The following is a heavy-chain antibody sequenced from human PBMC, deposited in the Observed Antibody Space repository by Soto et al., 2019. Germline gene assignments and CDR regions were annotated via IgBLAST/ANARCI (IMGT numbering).Heavy chain of an antibody. D-gene: IGHD3-3*01. CDR2: ISSSSSYI. CDR3: ARLRTYYDFWSGPWDSYYYYGMDV. Sequence: LRLSCAASGLTFSSYSMNWVRQAPGKGLEWVSSISSSSSYIYYADSVKGRFTISRDNAKNSLYLQVNSLRAEDTAVYYCARLRTYYDFWSGPWDSYYYYGMDVWGQGTTVTVSS. CDR1: GLTFSSYS. V-gene: IGHV3-21*01. J-gene: IGHJ6*02.